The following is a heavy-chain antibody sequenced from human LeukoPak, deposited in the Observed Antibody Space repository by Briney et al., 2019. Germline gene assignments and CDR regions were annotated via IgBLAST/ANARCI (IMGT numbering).Heavy chain of an antibody. J-gene: IGHJ5*02. V-gene: IGHV5-51*01. Sequence: GESLKIARTGSGYKLTNYWIGWVRQIPGKGLEWMGLINPGDSDTRYSPSFQGQVTISADKSVSTAYLQWSRLKASDTAMYYCARGNNENYYDWFDPWGQGTLVTVSS. CDR1: GYKLTNYW. CDR3: ARGNNENYYDWFDP. D-gene: IGHD3-22*01. CDR2: INPGDSDT.